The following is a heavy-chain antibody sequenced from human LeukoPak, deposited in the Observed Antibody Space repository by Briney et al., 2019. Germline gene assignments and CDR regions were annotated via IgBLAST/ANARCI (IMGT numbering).Heavy chain of an antibody. V-gene: IGHV1-2*02. CDR3: ARVYYDILTGYYYYGMDV. D-gene: IGHD3-9*01. Sequence: ASVKVSCKASGYTFTGYYMHWVRQAPGQGLEWMGWINPNSGGTNYAQKFQGRVTMARDTSISTAYMELSRLRSDDTAVYYCARVYYDILTGYYYYGMDVWGQGTTVTVSS. J-gene: IGHJ6*02. CDR2: INPNSGGT. CDR1: GYTFTGYY.